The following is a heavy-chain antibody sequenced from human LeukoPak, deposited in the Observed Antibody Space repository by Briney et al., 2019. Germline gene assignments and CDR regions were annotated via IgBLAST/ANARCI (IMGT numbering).Heavy chain of an antibody. V-gene: IGHV1-2*04. CDR1: GYSFTGYG. J-gene: IGHJ4*02. D-gene: IGHD3-3*01. CDR3: ARDRTTGGVVNPLGY. CDR2: INPNSGGT. Sequence: ASVKVSCKASGYSFTGYGVAWVRQAPGQGLEWMEWINPNSGGTNYAQKFQGWVTMTRDTSISTAYMELSRLRSDDTAVYYCARDRTTGGVVNPLGYWGQGTLVTVSS.